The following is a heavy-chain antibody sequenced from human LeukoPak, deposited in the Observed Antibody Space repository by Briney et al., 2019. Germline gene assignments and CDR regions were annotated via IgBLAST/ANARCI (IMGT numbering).Heavy chain of an antibody. J-gene: IGHJ6*03. Sequence: SVKLSCKASGATFTSYAISWVRQAPGQGLEWMGGVILIFGTANDAQKFQGRVTITTDESTSTAYMELSSLRSEDTAVYYCARWGYSSSWYDYYMDVWGKGTTVTVSS. CDR2: VILIFGTA. CDR1: GATFTSYA. V-gene: IGHV1-69*05. D-gene: IGHD6-13*01. CDR3: ARWGYSSSWYDYYMDV.